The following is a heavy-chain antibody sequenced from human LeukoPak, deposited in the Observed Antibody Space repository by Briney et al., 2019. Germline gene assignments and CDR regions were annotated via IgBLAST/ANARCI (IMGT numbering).Heavy chain of an antibody. CDR1: GFTFSSYA. CDR2: ISGSGGST. J-gene: IGHJ4*02. Sequence: GGSLRLSCAASGFTFSSYAMSWVRQAPGKGLEWVSGISGSGGSTYYADSVKGRFTISRDNSKNTLNLQMNSLRAEDTAVYYCAKDHNSGGYSGNDVEKWGQGTLVTVSS. CDR3: AKDHNSGGYSGNDVEK. V-gene: IGHV3-23*01. D-gene: IGHD5-12*01.